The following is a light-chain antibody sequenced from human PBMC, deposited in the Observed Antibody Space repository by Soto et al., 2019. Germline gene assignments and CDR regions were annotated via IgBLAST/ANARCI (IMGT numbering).Light chain of an antibody. CDR2: KAS. CDR3: QQYDRFPYT. J-gene: IGKJ2*01. CDR1: QSLSYW. V-gene: IGKV1-5*03. Sequence: DIQMTQSPSTLSASVGDTVTIPCRASQSLSYWLAWYQQKPGQAPKLLIHKASTLESGVPSRFSGSGSGTEFTLTSSSLQPDDVATFYCQQYDRFPYTFGQGTKLEIK.